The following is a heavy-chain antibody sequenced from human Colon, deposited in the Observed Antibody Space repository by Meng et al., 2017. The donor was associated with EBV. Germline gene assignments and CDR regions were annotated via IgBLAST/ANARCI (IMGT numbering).Heavy chain of an antibody. Sequence: QEQLQESCPGLVETAGTLSLTCAVSGGSIGSSHWWTWVRQPPGQGLEWIGEVYHTGSTKYNPSLKSRLTISVDKSKNQFSLNLTSVTAADTAVYYCARVWQSLTAFFDSWGQGTLVTVSS. CDR1: GGSIGSSHW. CDR3: ARVWQSLTAFFDS. J-gene: IGHJ4*02. D-gene: IGHD2-21*01. CDR2: VYHTGST. V-gene: IGHV4-4*02.